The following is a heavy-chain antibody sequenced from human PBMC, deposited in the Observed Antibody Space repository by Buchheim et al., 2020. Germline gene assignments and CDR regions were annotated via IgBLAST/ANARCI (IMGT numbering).Heavy chain of an antibody. Sequence: EVQLVESGGGLVKPGGSLRLSCAASGFTFSNAWMNWVRQAPGKGLEWVGRIKCKTDGGTTDYAAPVKGRFTISRDDSKNTLYLQMNSLKTEDTSVYYCTSGYRRDVWGQGNT. V-gene: IGHV3-15*07. CDR3: TSGYRRDV. J-gene: IGHJ6*02. CDR1: GFTFSNAW. D-gene: IGHD3-10*01. CDR2: IKCKTDGGTT.